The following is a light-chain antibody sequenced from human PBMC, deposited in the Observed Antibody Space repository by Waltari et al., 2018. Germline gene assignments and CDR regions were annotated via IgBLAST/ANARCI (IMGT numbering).Light chain of an antibody. CDR2: NTN. CDR1: AVSVSSSSF. CDR3: LLYVPSGIWV. V-gene: IGLV8-61*01. J-gene: IGLJ3*02. Sequence: QTVVTQEPSLSVSPGGTVTITCGLSAVSVSSSSFPSWYRQTPGQAPLTLLYNTNSRSSGVPDRFSGSIRENKAALTITGAQADDESYYYCLLYVPSGIWVFGGGTKLTVL.